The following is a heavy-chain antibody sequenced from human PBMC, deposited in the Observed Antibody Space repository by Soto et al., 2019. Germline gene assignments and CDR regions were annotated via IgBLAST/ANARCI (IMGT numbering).Heavy chain of an antibody. J-gene: IGHJ5*02. CDR1: GCGFLYYW. Sequence: GSQIRSCAGSGCGFLYYWMSWVRPAPWKGLEWVANIKQDESDKYYVDSVKGRFTISRDNAKNALYLQMNSLRVEDTAVYYCAAYCYTMTCTHFHGYSWGQGTQVTVSA. D-gene: IGHD3-16*02. CDR2: IKQDESDK. V-gene: IGHV3-7*03. CDR3: AAYCYTMTCTHFHGYS.